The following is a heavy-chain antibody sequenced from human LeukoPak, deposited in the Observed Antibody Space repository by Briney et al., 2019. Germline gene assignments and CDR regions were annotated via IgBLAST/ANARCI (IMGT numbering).Heavy chain of an antibody. J-gene: IGHJ4*02. CDR3: AKERAGYTNPYYFDY. CDR1: GFTFSSYW. V-gene: IGHV3-7*03. D-gene: IGHD3-16*02. Sequence: GGSLRLSCAVSGFTFSSYWMSWVRQAPGKGLESVANIKQDGSEKYYVDSVEGRFTISRDNAKNSLYLQMNSLRAEDTAVYYCAKERAGYTNPYYFDYWGQGTLVTVSS. CDR2: IKQDGSEK.